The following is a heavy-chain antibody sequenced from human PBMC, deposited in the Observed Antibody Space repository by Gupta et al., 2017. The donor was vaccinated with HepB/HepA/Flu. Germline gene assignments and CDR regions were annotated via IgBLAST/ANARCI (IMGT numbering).Heavy chain of an antibody. Sequence: EVQLVESGGGLVKPGGSLRLSCAASGFTFSSYSMNWARQAPGKGLEWVSSISSSSSYIYYADSVKGRFTISRDNAKNSLYLQMNSLRAEDTAVYYCARGGETYYYYYMDVWGKGTTVTVSS. CDR2: ISSSSSYI. J-gene: IGHJ6*03. CDR3: ARGGETYYYYYMDV. CDR1: GFTFSSYS. D-gene: IGHD7-27*01. V-gene: IGHV3-21*01.